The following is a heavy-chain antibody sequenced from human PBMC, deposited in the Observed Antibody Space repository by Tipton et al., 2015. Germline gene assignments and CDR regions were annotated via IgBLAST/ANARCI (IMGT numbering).Heavy chain of an antibody. Sequence: PGLVKPSQTLSLTCAISGDSVSSNSDAWNWIRQSPSRGLEWLGRTYYRSRWYNDYAVSVKSRITINPDTSKNQFSLQLNSVTPEDTAVYYCARARGRHGGLFDSWGQGILVTVSS. CDR2: TYYRSRWYN. J-gene: IGHJ4*02. V-gene: IGHV6-1*01. CDR3: ARARGRHGGLFDS. CDR1: GDSVSSNSDA. D-gene: IGHD4-23*01.